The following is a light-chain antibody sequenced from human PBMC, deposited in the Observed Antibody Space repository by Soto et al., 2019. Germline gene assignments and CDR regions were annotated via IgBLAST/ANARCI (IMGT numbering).Light chain of an antibody. J-gene: IGLJ2*01. CDR1: NSDVGGYNY. CDR3: SSYTNTNTPVV. V-gene: IGLV2-14*01. Sequence: QSALTQPASVSGSPGQSITISCTGTNSDVGGYNYVSWYQQHPGKAPKLMIYDVSNRPSGVSIRFSGSKSGSTASLTISGLQAEDEADYYCSSYTNTNTPVVFGGGTKPTVL. CDR2: DVS.